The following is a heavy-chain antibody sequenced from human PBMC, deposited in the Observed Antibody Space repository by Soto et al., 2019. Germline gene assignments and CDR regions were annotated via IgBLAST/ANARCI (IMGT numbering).Heavy chain of an antibody. V-gene: IGHV3-33*08. Sequence: SLRLSCADSGLPFSSYGMHWVRHAPGKVLEWVVVIWYDGSNKYYADSVKGRFTISRDNSKNTLYLQMNSLRAEDTAVYYCARDPEYYYDSSGYFDYWGQGTLVTVSS. D-gene: IGHD3-22*01. J-gene: IGHJ4*02. CDR1: GLPFSSYG. CDR3: ARDPEYYYDSSGYFDY. CDR2: IWYDGSNK.